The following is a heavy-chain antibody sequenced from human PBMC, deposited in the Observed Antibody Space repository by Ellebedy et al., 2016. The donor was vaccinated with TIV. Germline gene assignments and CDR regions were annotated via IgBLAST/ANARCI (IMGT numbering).Heavy chain of an antibody. D-gene: IGHD2-2*01. J-gene: IGHJ5*02. Sequence: GGSLRLSXAASGFTFSSYAMSWVRQAPGKGLEWVSAISGSGGSTYYADSVKGRFTTSRDNSKNTLYLQMNSLRAEDTAVYYCAKDRRDIVVVYWFDPWGQGTLVTVSS. V-gene: IGHV3-23*01. CDR1: GFTFSSYA. CDR3: AKDRRDIVVVYWFDP. CDR2: ISGSGGST.